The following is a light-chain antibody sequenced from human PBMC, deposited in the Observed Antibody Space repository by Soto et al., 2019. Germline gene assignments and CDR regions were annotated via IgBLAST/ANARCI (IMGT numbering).Light chain of an antibody. CDR2: GAS. Sequence: EIVMTQSPATLSVSPGERATLSCRAGQNIHTNLAWYQQKPGQAPRLIFYGASTGATGLPARFSGSGSGTEFTLTISSLQSEDFAVYYCQQYNTWPPITFGQGTQLEIK. J-gene: IGKJ5*01. V-gene: IGKV3-15*01. CDR3: QQYNTWPPIT. CDR1: QNIHTN.